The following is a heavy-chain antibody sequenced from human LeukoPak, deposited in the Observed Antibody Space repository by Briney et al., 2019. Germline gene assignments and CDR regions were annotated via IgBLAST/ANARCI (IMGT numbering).Heavy chain of an antibody. J-gene: IGHJ6*02. CDR3: SRDSLSSCGGDCYSGLDV. CDR2: ISGSGGST. Sequence: GGSLRLSCAASGFAFSSYAMSWVRQAPGKGLEWVSAISGSGGSTYYADSVKGRFTISRDNAKNTLYLQMNSLRAEDTAVYYCSRDSLSSCGGDCYSGLDVWGQGTTVTVSS. V-gene: IGHV3-23*01. CDR1: GFAFSSYA. D-gene: IGHD2-21*02.